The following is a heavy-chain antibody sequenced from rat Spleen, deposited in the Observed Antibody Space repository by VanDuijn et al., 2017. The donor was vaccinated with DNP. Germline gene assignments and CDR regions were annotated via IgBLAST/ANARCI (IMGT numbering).Heavy chain of an antibody. CDR3: ATQGYYDGYYRPFDY. V-gene: IGHV5S10*01. J-gene: IGHJ2*01. CDR2: ISYDGSRT. D-gene: IGHD1-12*03. Sequence: EVQLVESGGGLVQPGRSLKLSCAASGFTFSDYNMAWVRQAPKKGLEWVATISYDGSRTYYRDSVKGRFTISRDNAKSTLYLQMDSLRSEDTATYYCATQGYYDGYYRPFDYWGQGVMVTVSS. CDR1: GFTFSDYN.